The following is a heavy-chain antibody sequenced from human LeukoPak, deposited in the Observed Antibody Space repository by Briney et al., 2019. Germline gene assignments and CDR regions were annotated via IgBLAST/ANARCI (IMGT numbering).Heavy chain of an antibody. CDR2: ISNDGSNI. CDR1: GFTFSNYG. V-gene: IGHV3-30*18. D-gene: IGHD2-21*01. J-gene: IGHJ5*02. CDR3: AKDPYRVIVATGNYLDP. Sequence: AGGSLRLSCAASGFTFSNYGMHWVRQAPGKGLEWVAVISNDGSNIQYADSAKGRFTISRDNSKNTVYLQMNSLRSEDTAVYYCAKDPYRVIVATGNYLDPWGQGTLVTVSS.